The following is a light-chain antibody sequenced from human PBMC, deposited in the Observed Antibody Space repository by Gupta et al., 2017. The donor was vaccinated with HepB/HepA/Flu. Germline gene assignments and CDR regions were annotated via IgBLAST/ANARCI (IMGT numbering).Light chain of an antibody. Sequence: ELVLTQSPGTLSSSPGEGATLSCRASQSVSNNFLAWYQQQPGQAPRLLIYAASSRATGIPDRFSGSGSGTDFTLTIGRLEPEDFAVYYCQQYGSSPRTFGQGTKLEIK. CDR3: QQYGSSPRT. J-gene: IGKJ2*02. V-gene: IGKV3-20*01. CDR2: AAS. CDR1: QSVSNNF.